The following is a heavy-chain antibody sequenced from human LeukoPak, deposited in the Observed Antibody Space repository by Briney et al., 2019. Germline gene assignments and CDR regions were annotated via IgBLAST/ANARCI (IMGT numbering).Heavy chain of an antibody. J-gene: IGHJ4*02. Sequence: PGGSLRLSCAASGFTFSSYWMSWVRQAPGKGLEWVANIKQDGSEKYYVDSVKGRFTISRDNAKNSLYLQMNSLRAEDTAVYYCARFFQGGSYLPGFDYWGQGTLVTVSS. CDR1: GFTFSSYW. V-gene: IGHV3-7*01. D-gene: IGHD1-26*01. CDR2: IKQDGSEK. CDR3: ARFFQGGSYLPGFDY.